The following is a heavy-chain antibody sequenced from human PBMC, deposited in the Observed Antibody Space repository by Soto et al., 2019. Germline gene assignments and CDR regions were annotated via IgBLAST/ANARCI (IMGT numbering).Heavy chain of an antibody. J-gene: IGHJ3*02. CDR2: IKQDGSEK. CDR1: GFTFSSYW. Sequence: GGSLRLSCAASGFTFSSYWMSWVRQAPGKGLEWVANIKQDGSEKYYVDSVKGRFTISRDNAKNSLYLQMNSLRAEETVVYYCARVGGNYDFGSGYYPDAFDIWGKGKMVTVS. D-gene: IGHD3-3*01. V-gene: IGHV3-7*01. CDR3: ARVGGNYDFGSGYYPDAFDI.